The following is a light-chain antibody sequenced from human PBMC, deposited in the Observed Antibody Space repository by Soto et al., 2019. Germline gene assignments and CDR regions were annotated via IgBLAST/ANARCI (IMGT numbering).Light chain of an antibody. CDR1: QSVLYSSNNKNY. J-gene: IGKJ3*01. V-gene: IGKV4-1*01. CDR3: QQYYSTPPLT. CDR2: WAS. Sequence: DIVMTQSPDSLAVSLGERATINCKSSQSVLYSSNNKNYLAWYQQKPGQPPKLLIYWASTRESGVPDRFSGSGSGTDFTLTISSLQAEDVAVYYCQQYYSTPPLTVGPGTKVDIK.